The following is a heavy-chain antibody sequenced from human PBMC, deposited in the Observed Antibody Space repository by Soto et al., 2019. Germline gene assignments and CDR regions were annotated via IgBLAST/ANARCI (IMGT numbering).Heavy chain of an antibody. Sequence: GGSLRLSCAASGFTFSSYAMSWVRQAPGKGLEWVSAISGSGGSTYYADSVKGRFTISRDNSKNTLYLQMNSLRAEDTAVYYCAKDRIFGVVTRPYYFDYWGQGTLVTVSS. CDR1: GFTFSSYA. D-gene: IGHD3-3*01. V-gene: IGHV3-23*01. J-gene: IGHJ4*02. CDR2: ISGSGGST. CDR3: AKDRIFGVVTRPYYFDY.